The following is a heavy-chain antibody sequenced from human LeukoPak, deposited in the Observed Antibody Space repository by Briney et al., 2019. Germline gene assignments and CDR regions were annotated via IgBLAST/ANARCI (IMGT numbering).Heavy chain of an antibody. CDR3: AREWSGFGELPDY. J-gene: IGHJ4*02. CDR2: INSDGSST. V-gene: IGHV3-74*01. CDR1: GFTFSSHW. D-gene: IGHD3-10*01. Sequence: PGGSLRLSCAASGFTFSSHWMHWVRQAPGKGLVWVSRINSDGSSTSYADSVKGRFAISRDNAKNTLYLQMNSLRVEDTAMYYCAREWSGFGELPDYWGQGTLVTVSS.